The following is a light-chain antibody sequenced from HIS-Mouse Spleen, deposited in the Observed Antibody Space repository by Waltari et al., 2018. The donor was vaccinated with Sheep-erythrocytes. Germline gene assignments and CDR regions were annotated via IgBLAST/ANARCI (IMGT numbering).Light chain of an antibody. CDR3: YSTDSSGNHSNWV. Sequence: SYELTQPPSVSVSPGQTARSTCPGVAWPKKYAYCYQQKSGQAPVLVIYEDSKRPSGIPERFSGSSSGTMATLTISGAQVEDEADYYCYSTDSSGNHSNWVFGGGTKLTVL. J-gene: IGLJ3*02. V-gene: IGLV3-10*01. CDR1: AWPKKY. CDR2: EDS.